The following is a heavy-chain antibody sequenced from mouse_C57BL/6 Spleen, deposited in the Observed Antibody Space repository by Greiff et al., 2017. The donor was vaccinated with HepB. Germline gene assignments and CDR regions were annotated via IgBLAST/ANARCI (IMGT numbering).Heavy chain of an antibody. CDR3: ARPSLYYYGSSYDAMDD. CDR1: GYTFTSYW. Sequence: VQLQQPGAELVKPGASVKLSCKASGYTFTSYWMHWVKQRPGQGLEWIGMIHPNSGSTNYNEKFKSKATLTVDKSSSTAYMQLSSLTSEDSAVYYCARPSLYYYGSSYDAMDDWGQGTSVTVSS. J-gene: IGHJ4*01. V-gene: IGHV1-64*01. CDR2: IHPNSGST. D-gene: IGHD1-1*01.